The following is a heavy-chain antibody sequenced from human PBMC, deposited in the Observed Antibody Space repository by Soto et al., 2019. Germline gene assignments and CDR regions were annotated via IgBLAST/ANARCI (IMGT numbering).Heavy chain of an antibody. CDR2: IYSDGST. CDR3: ARGPGGFGDFSLDY. J-gene: IGHJ4*02. Sequence: QVQLQESGPGLVKPSETLSLSCGVSGGSISQYYWSWIRQPAGTGLEWIGRIYSDGSTNYNPSLESRVTMSVDTAKNQFALKLSSVTAADTAVYYCARGPGGFGDFSLDYWGQGTLVTVSS. D-gene: IGHD3-10*01. CDR1: GGSISQYY. V-gene: IGHV4-4*07.